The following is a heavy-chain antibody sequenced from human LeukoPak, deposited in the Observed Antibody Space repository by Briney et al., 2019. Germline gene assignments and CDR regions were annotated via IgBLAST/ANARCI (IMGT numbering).Heavy chain of an antibody. CDR3: ARGSPPAIGRYFDWFGLNYYYGMDV. D-gene: IGHD3-9*01. CDR1: GYTFTSYD. V-gene: IGHV1-8*01. Sequence: ASVRVSCKASGYTFTSYDINWVRQATGQRLEWMGWMNPNSGNTGYAQKSQGRVTMTRNTSISTAYMELSSLRSEDTAVYYCARGSPPAIGRYFDWFGLNYYYGMDVWGQGTTVTVSS. CDR2: MNPNSGNT. J-gene: IGHJ6*02.